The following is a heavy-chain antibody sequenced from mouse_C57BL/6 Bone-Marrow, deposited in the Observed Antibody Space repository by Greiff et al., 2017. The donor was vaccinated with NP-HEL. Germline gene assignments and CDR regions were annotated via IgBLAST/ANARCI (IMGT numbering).Heavy chain of an antibody. CDR1: GYSITSGYY. Sequence: EVQLVESGPGLVKPSQSLSLTCSVTGYSITSGYYWNWIRQFPGNKLEWMGYISYDGSNNYNPSLKNRISITRDTSKNQFFLKLNSVTTEDTATYYCAREEYYGSSYAMDYWGQGTSVTVSS. V-gene: IGHV3-6*01. D-gene: IGHD1-1*01. CDR3: AREEYYGSSYAMDY. CDR2: ISYDGSN. J-gene: IGHJ4*01.